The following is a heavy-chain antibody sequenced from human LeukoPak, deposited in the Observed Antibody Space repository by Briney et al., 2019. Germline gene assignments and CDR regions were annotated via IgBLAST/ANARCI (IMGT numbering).Heavy chain of an antibody. J-gene: IGHJ6*02. CDR3: ARALDV. V-gene: IGHV3-53*01. CDR2: IYSGGST. CDR1: GFAFSNYW. Sequence: GGSLRLSCAASGFAFSNYWMTWVRQAPGKGLEWVSVIYSGGSTYYADSVKGRFTISRDNSKNTLYLQMNSLRAEDTAVYYCARALDVWGQGTTVTVSS.